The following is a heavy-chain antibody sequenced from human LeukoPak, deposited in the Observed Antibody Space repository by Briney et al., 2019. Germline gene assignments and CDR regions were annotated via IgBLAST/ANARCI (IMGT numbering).Heavy chain of an antibody. J-gene: IGHJ5*02. CDR3: ARDRVGATPTNWFDP. CDR2: INPNSGGT. CDR1: GYTFTGYY. V-gene: IGHV1-2*02. D-gene: IGHD1-26*01. Sequence: GASVKVSCKASGYTFTGYYMHWVRQAPGHGLEWMGWINPNSGGTNYAQKFQGRVTMTRDTSISTAYMELSRLRSDDTAVYYCARDRVGATPTNWFDPWGQGTLVTVSS.